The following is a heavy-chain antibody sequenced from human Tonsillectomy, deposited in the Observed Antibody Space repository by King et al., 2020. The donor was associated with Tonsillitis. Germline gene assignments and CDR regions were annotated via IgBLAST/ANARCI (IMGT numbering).Heavy chain of an antibody. CDR1: GFTFDDYA. J-gene: IGHJ4*02. CDR3: ATDYSGAGLHRRIAVAGGFDY. V-gene: IGHV3-9*01. Sequence: VQLVESGGGLVQPGRSLRLSCAASGFTFDDYAMHWVRQAPGKGLEWVSGISWNSGSIGYADSVKGRFTISRDNAKNSLYLQMNSLRAEDTALYYCATDYSGAGLHRRIAVAGGFDYWGQGTLVTVSS. D-gene: IGHD6-19*01. CDR2: ISWNSGSI.